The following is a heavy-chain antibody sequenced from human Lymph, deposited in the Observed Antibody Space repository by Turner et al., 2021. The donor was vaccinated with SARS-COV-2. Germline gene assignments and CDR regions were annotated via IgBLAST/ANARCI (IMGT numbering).Heavy chain of an antibody. D-gene: IGHD3-10*01. CDR2: ISYDGSNK. Sequence: QVQLVESGGGVVQPGRSLRLSCAASGFTFSTYAIHWVRQAAGKGLECVAVISYDGSNKYYADSVKGRFTISRDNSKNTLYLQMNSLRAEDTAVYYCARYGSGGYFYYGLDVWGQGTTVTVSS. CDR1: GFTFSTYA. CDR3: ARYGSGGYFYYGLDV. V-gene: IGHV3-30*04. J-gene: IGHJ6*02.